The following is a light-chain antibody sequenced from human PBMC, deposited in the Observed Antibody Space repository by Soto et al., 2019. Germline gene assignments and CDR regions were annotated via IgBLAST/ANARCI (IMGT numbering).Light chain of an antibody. CDR3: MQALQTPYT. CDR1: QSLLHSNGYNY. J-gene: IGKJ2*01. V-gene: IGKV2-28*01. Sequence: DIVMTQSPLSLPVTPGEPASISCRSSQSLLHSNGYNYLDWYLQKQGQSPQLLIYLGSNRASGVPDRFSGSGSGTDFTLKISRVEAEDFGVYYCMQALQTPYTFGQGTKLEIK. CDR2: LGS.